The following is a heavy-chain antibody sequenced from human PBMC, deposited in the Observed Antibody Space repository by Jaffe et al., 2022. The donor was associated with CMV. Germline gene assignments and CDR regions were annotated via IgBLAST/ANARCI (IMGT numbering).Heavy chain of an antibody. Sequence: EVQLVESGGGLVQPGGSLRLSCAASGFTFSSYWMHWVRQAPGKGLVWVSRINSDGSSTSYADSVKGRFTISRDNAKNTLYLQMNSLRAEDTAVYYCARDRYSSSSYYYYYMDVWGKGTTVTVSS. CDR2: INSDGSST. CDR1: GFTFSSYW. J-gene: IGHJ6*03. CDR3: ARDRYSSSSYYYYYMDV. D-gene: IGHD6-6*01. V-gene: IGHV3-74*01.